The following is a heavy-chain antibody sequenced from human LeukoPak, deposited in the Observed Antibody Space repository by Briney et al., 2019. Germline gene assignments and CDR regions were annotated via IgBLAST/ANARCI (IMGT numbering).Heavy chain of an antibody. CDR1: GLTFSSYP. V-gene: IGHV3-64*01. CDR3: GRGRYCTNGVCQYFDY. CDR2: ITYNGSST. J-gene: IGHJ4*02. Sequence: GVSLTLSCAASGLTFSSYPMHCLRLAPGKGMEYVSGITYNGSSTYYANSVKGRFTISRDNSKNTLYLQMGSLRAEDMAVYYCGRGRYCTNGVCQYFDYWGQGTLVTVSS. D-gene: IGHD2-8*01.